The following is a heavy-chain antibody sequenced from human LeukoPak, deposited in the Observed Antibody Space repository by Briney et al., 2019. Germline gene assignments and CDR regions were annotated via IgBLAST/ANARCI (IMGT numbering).Heavy chain of an antibody. Sequence: SVKVSCKASGGTFSSYAISWVRQAPGQGLEWMGGIIPIFGTANYAQKFQGRVTITTDESTSTANMELSSLRSEDTAVYYCARVAGSGFDPWGQGTLVTVSS. CDR3: ARVAGSGFDP. CDR2: IIPIFGTA. V-gene: IGHV1-69*05. D-gene: IGHD6-19*01. J-gene: IGHJ5*02. CDR1: GGTFSSYA.